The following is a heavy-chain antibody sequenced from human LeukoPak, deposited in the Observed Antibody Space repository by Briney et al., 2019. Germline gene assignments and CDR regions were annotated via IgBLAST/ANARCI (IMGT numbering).Heavy chain of an antibody. CDR1: GFTFDTNA. Sequence: PGGSLRLSCAASGFTFDTNAMSWVRQAPRKGLEWVSDISSSGGATYYADSVKGRFTISRDNSKNTLYLQMNSLRAEDTAVYYCAQEYRMSGRMRGFVSRGQGTLVTVSS. CDR2: ISSSGGAT. V-gene: IGHV3-23*01. CDR3: AQEYRMSGRMRGFVS. D-gene: IGHD1-20*01. J-gene: IGHJ4*02.